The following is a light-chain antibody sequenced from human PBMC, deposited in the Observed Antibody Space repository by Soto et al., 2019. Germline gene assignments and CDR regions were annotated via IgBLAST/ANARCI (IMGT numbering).Light chain of an antibody. V-gene: IGKV1-5*01. CDR3: QPYAAPWVR. Sequence: DIQMTQSPSTLSASVGDTVTVTCRASQSVSGWLAWYQQKPGEAPKLLIYDASALPRGVPSRFSGSGAGTKPTLTIASLQPEDAPSNERQPYAAPWVRFGGGTRLEIK. J-gene: IGKJ4*02. CDR2: DAS. CDR1: QSVSGW.